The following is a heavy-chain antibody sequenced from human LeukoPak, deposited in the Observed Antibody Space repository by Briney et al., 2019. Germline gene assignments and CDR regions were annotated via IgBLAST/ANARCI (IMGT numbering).Heavy chain of an antibody. CDR2: ISSSSSYI. D-gene: IGHD1-26*01. CDR1: GFTFSSYS. Sequence: PGGSLRLSCAASGFTFSSYSMNWVRQAPGKGLEWVSSISSSSSYIYYADSVKGRFTISRDTSKNTVYLQMNGLRTEDTAVYYCARVKYGSFDYWGQGALVTVSS. CDR3: ARVKYGSFDY. V-gene: IGHV3-21*01. J-gene: IGHJ4*02.